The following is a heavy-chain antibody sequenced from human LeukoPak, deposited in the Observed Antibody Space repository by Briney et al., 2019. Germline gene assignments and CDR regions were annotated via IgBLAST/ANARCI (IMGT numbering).Heavy chain of an antibody. V-gene: IGHV3-74*01. CDR2: INSDGNST. CDR1: GFTSSNYW. D-gene: IGHD5-24*01. J-gene: IGHJ3*02. Sequence: PGGSLRLSCVASGFTSSNYWMHWVRQAPGKGLIWVSRINSDGNSTHYVDSVKGRFTTSRDNAKNTLYLQMNSLRVEDTAIYYCARSRDGYNSERAFDMWGQGTMVTVSS. CDR3: ARSRDGYNSERAFDM.